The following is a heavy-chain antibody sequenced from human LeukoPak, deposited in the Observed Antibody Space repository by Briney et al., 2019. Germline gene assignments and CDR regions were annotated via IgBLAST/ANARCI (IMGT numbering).Heavy chain of an antibody. CDR2: INPKSGGT. V-gene: IGHV1-2*02. D-gene: IGHD2-2*01. CDR3: ARVGGYCSSTSCYGYYYGMDV. Sequence: ASVKVSCKGSADTFTGYHMRWVRQAPGEGLEWMGWINPKSGGTRYAQKFQGRVTLTRDTSISTAYMELSRLRSDDTAVYYCARVGGYCSSTSCYGYYYGMDVWGQGTTVTVSS. J-gene: IGHJ6*02. CDR1: ADTFTGYH.